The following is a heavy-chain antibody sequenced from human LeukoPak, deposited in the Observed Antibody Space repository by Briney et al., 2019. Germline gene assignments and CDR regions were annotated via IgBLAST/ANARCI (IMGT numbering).Heavy chain of an antibody. CDR3: ARLSGAPVRHPIYHFDY. Sequence: PSETLSLTCTVSGYSISSGYYWGWIRQPPGKGLEWIGSIYHSGSTYKNPSLKSRVTISLDTSKNQFSLKLGSVTAADTAIYYCARLSGAPVRHPIYHFDYWGQGTLVTVSS. V-gene: IGHV4-38-2*02. D-gene: IGHD2-2*02. CDR2: IYHSGST. J-gene: IGHJ4*02. CDR1: GYSISSGYY.